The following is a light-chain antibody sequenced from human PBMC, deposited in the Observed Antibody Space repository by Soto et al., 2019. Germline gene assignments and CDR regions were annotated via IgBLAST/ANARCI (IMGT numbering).Light chain of an antibody. CDR2: DVR. V-gene: IGLV2-14*03. CDR3: SSYTSSSTVI. Sequence: QSALTQPASVSGSPGQSITISCTGTSSDVGGYNLVSWYQQHPGKAPKFIIYDVRNRPSGVSNRFSGSRSGNTASLTISGLQAEDEADYYCSSYTSSSTVIFGGGTKLTV. J-gene: IGLJ2*01. CDR1: SSDVGGYNL.